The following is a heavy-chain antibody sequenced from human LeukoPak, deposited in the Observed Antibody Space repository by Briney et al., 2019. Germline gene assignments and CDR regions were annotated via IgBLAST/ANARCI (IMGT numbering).Heavy chain of an antibody. CDR1: EYTFTGYY. CDR3: ATDDSSGYP. Sequence: ASVKVSCKASEYTFTGYYMHWVRQAPGQGLEWMGWINPNSGGTNYAQKFQGRVTMTRDTSISTAYMELSRLRSDDRAVYYCATDDSSGYPWGQGTLVTVSS. J-gene: IGHJ5*02. V-gene: IGHV1-2*02. D-gene: IGHD3-22*01. CDR2: INPNSGGT.